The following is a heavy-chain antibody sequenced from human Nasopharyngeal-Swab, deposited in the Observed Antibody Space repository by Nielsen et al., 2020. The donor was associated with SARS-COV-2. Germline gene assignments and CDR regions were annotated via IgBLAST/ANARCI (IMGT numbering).Heavy chain of an antibody. CDR2: ISYDGSNK. CDR3: ARDQYYYDSSGGEGYFDY. J-gene: IGHJ4*02. D-gene: IGHD3-22*01. Sequence: WIRQPPGKGLEWVAVISYDGSNKYYADSVKGRFTISRDNSKNTLYLQMNSLRAEDTAVYHCARDQYYYDSSGGEGYFDYWGQGTRVTVSS. V-gene: IGHV3-30-3*01.